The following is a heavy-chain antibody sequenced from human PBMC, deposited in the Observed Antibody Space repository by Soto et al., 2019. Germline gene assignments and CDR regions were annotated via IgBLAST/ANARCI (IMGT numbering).Heavy chain of an antibody. CDR3: ARDLVATITYYYYGMDV. Sequence: QVQLQESGPGLVKPSGTLSLTCAVSGGSISSSNWWSWVRQPPGKGLEWIGEIYHSGSTNYNPSLRSRVTISVDKSKNQFSLKLSSVTVADTAVYYCARDLVATITYYYYGMDVWGQGTTVTVSS. V-gene: IGHV4-4*02. CDR2: IYHSGST. CDR1: GGSISSSNW. J-gene: IGHJ6*02. D-gene: IGHD5-12*01.